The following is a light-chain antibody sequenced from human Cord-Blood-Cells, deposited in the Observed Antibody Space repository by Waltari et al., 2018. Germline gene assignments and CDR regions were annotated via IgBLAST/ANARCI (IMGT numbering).Light chain of an antibody. CDR3: MQTLQTPT. CDR2: LGS. J-gene: IGKJ1*01. CDR1: QSLLHSNGYNY. V-gene: IGKV2-28*01. Sequence: IVMTQSPLSLPVTPGEPASISCRSSQSLLHSNGYNYLDWYLQKPGQSPQLLIYLGSNRASGVPDRFRGSGSGTDFTLKISRVEAEDVGVYYCMQTLQTPTFGQGTKVEIK.